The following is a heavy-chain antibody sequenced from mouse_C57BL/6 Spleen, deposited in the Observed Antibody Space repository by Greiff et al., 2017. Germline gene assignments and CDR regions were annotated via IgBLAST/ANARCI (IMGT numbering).Heavy chain of an antibody. J-gene: IGHJ4*01. CDR3: TTSDRYYAMDY. D-gene: IGHD2-3*01. CDR1: GFNIKDYY. V-gene: IGHV14-1*01. Sequence: VQLQQSGAELVRPGASVKLSCTASGFNIKDYYMHWVKQRPEQGLEWIGRIDPEDGDTEYAPKFQGKATMTADTSSNPAYLQLSSLTSEDTAVYYCTTSDRYYAMDYWGQGTSVTVSS. CDR2: IDPEDGDT.